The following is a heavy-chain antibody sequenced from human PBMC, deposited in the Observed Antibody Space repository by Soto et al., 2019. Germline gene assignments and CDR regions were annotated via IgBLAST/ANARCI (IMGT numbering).Heavy chain of an antibody. J-gene: IGHJ5*02. CDR2: ISAYNGNT. D-gene: IGHD3-3*01. V-gene: IGHV1-18*01. Sequence: GASVKVSCKASGYTFTSYGISWVRQAPGQGLEWMGGISAYNGNTNYAQKLQGRVTMTTDTSTSTAYMELRSLRSDDTAVYYCARGSRIPHNVLRFLEWLRFDPWGQGTLVTVSS. CDR3: ARGSRIPHNVLRFLEWLRFDP. CDR1: GYTFTSYG.